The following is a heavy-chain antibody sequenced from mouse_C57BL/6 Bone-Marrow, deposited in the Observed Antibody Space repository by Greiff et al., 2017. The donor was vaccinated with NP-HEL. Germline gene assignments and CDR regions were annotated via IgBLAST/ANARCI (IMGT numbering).Heavy chain of an antibody. CDR2: IYPGSGNT. D-gene: IGHD2-3*01. J-gene: IGHJ1*03. CDR3: ARDDGYYAYWYFDV. Sequence: QVQLQQSGAELVRPGASVKLSCKASGYTFTDYYINWVKQRPGQGLEWIARIYPGSGNTYYNEKFKGKATLTAEKSSSTAYMQLSSLTSEDSAVYFCARDDGYYAYWYFDVWGTGTTVTVSS. V-gene: IGHV1-76*01. CDR1: GYTFTDYY.